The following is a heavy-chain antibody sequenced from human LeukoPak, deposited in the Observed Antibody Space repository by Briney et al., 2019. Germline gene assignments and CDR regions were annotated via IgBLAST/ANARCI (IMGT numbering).Heavy chain of an antibody. V-gene: IGHV3-9*01. CDR1: GFTFDDYA. CDR2: IWWNGGSI. J-gene: IGHJ1*01. D-gene: IGHD3-22*01. Sequence: GRSLRLSCAASGFTFDDYAMHWVRQAPGKGLEWVSGIWWNGGSIGYADSVKGRFTISRDNAKNSLYLQMNSLRAEDTALHYCAKDITYYYDSSGCFQHWGEGTLVTVSS. CDR3: AKDITYYYDSSGCFQH.